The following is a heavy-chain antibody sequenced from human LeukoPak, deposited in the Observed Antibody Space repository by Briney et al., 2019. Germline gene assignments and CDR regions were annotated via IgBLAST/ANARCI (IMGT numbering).Heavy chain of an antibody. J-gene: IGHJ3*02. CDR3: ARDWWYYDSSGYYGAFDI. CDR2: INPSGGST. CDR1: GYTFTSYY. Sequence: GASVKVSCKASGYTFTSYYMHWVRQAPGQGLEWMGIINPSGGSTSYAQKFQGRVTMTRDMFTSTVYMELSSLRSEDTAVYYCARDWWYYDSSGYYGAFDIWGQGTMVTVSS. V-gene: IGHV1-46*01. D-gene: IGHD3-22*01.